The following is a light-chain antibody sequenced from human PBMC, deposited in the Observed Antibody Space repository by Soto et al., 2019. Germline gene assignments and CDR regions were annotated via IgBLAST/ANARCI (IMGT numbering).Light chain of an antibody. V-gene: IGLV2-14*01. CDR1: NRDVGSYNL. J-gene: IGLJ3*02. Sequence: QSVLTQPASVSGTPGQSITIACTGTNRDVGSYNLVSWYQQRPGEAPKLIISEVRNRPSGISYRFTGSESGNTASLTISGLQAEDEADYYCSSYTTTSTLVFGGGTK. CDR3: SSYTTTSTLV. CDR2: EVR.